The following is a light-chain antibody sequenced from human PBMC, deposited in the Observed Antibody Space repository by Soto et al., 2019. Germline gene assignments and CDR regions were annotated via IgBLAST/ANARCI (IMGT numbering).Light chain of an antibody. J-gene: IGLJ2*01. CDR3: AAWDASLNGVV. CDR1: SSNIGSNP. V-gene: IGLV1-44*01. Sequence: QSVLTQPPSASGTPGLRVTFSCSGSSSNIGSNPVSWYQLLPGTAPKLLIYYNERPSGVPDRFSGSKSGTSASLAISGLQSDDEADYYCAAWDASLNGVVFGGGTKLTVL. CDR2: YN.